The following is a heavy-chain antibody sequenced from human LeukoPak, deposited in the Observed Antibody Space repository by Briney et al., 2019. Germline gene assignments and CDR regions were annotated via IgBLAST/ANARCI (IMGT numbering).Heavy chain of an antibody. Sequence: PGGSLRLSCAASGFTFSSCEMNWVRQAPGKGLEWVSYISSSGSTIYYADSVKGRFTISRDNAKNSLYLQMNSLRAEDTAVYYCARDYYDSSGYYNFDYWGQGTLVTVSS. CDR3: ARDYYDSSGYYNFDY. V-gene: IGHV3-48*03. J-gene: IGHJ4*02. CDR1: GFTFSSCE. CDR2: ISSSGSTI. D-gene: IGHD3-22*01.